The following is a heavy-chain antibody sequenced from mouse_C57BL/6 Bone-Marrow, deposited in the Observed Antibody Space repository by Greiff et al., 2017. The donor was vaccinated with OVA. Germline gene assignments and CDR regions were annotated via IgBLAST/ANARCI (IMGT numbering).Heavy chain of an antibody. J-gene: IGHJ4*01. CDR3: ARWASSSYYYAMDG. CDR2: INPSNGGT. D-gene: IGHD1-1*01. CDR1: GYTFTSYW. Sequence: QVQLQQPGTELVKPGASVKLSCKASGYTFTSYWMHWVKQRPGQGLEWIGNINPSNGGTNYNEKFKSKATLTVAKSSSTAYMQLSSLTSEDSAVDDGARWASSSYYYAMDGWGQGTSVTVAS. V-gene: IGHV1-53*01.